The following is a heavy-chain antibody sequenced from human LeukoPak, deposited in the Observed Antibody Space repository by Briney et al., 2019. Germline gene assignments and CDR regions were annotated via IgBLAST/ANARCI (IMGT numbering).Heavy chain of an antibody. D-gene: IGHD6-19*01. Sequence: SETLSLTCTVSGGSISGFYWSWIRQPAGKGLEWIGRIYSSGSTNCHPSLKSRVTMSVDTSKNQFSLKLSSVTAADTAVYYCARDPRTRAGYTSGQGTFDIWGQGTVVTVSS. J-gene: IGHJ3*02. V-gene: IGHV4-4*07. CDR1: GGSISGFY. CDR2: IYSSGST. CDR3: ARDPRTRAGYTSGQGTFDI.